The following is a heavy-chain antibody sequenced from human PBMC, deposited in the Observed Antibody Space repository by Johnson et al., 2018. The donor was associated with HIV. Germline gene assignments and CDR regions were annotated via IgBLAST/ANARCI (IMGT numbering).Heavy chain of an antibody. V-gene: IGHV3-7*01. Sequence: VYLVESGGGSVQPGGFLRLSCAASGFSFSNYWMSWVRQAPGKGLEWVANIKEDGSEKYYVDSVKGRFTISRDNSKNTLYLQMNSLRAEDTAVYYCAREGITMLVVVIKGAFDIWGQGTMVTVSS. CDR1: GFSFSNYW. D-gene: IGHD3-22*01. CDR2: IKEDGSEK. CDR3: AREGITMLVVVIKGAFDI. J-gene: IGHJ3*02.